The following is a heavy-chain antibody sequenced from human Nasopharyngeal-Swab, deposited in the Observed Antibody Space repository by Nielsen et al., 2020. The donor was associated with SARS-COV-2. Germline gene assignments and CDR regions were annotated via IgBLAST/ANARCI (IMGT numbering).Heavy chain of an antibody. CDR2: IYSGGST. CDR3: ARDTSGRDAFDI. Sequence: WIRQPPGKGLEWVSVIYSGGSTYYADSVKGRFTISRDNSKNTLYLQMNSLRAEDTAVYYCARDTSGRDAFDIWGQGTMVTVSS. J-gene: IGHJ3*02. V-gene: IGHV3-66*01. D-gene: IGHD6-19*01.